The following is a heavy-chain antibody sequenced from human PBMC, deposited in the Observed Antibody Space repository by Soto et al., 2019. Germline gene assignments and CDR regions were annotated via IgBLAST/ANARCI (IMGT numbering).Heavy chain of an antibody. V-gene: IGHV1-3*01. CDR3: ARGIAPRQLDL. D-gene: IGHD5-18*01. J-gene: IGHJ5*02. CDR2: INPDNGNT. Sequence: ASVKVSCKASGYTFTRYTMNWVRQAPGQRLEWMGWINPDNGNTKSSQKFQDRVIITRDTSASTAYMDLSSLRSEDTAVYYCARGIAPRQLDLRGKRTLVPVSS. CDR1: GYTFTRYT.